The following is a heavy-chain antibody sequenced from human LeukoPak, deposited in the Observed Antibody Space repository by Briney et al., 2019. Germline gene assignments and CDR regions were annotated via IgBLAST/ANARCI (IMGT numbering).Heavy chain of an antibody. V-gene: IGHV1-69*13. J-gene: IGHJ6*02. CDR2: IIPIFGTA. CDR3: ARDIAVARYNYGMDV. D-gene: IGHD6-19*01. Sequence: SVKVSCKASGGTFSSYAISWVRQAPGQGLEWTGGIIPIFGTANYAQKFQGRVTITADESTSTAYMELSSLRSEDTAVYYCARDIAVARYNYGMDVWGQGTTVTVSS. CDR1: GGTFSSYA.